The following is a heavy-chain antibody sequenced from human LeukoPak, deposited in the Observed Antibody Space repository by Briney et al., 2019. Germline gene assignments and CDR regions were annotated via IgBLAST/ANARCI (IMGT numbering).Heavy chain of an antibody. D-gene: IGHD3-10*01. CDR3: ASCPPGGSWVDY. J-gene: IGHJ4*02. CDR2: ISYDGSNK. Sequence: PGGSLRLSCAASGFTFSSYAMHWVRQAPGKGLEWVAVISYDGSNKYYADSVKGRFTISRDNSKNTLYLQMNSLRAEDTAVYYCASCPPGGSWVDYWGQGTLVTVSS. CDR1: GFTFSSYA. V-gene: IGHV3-30-3*01.